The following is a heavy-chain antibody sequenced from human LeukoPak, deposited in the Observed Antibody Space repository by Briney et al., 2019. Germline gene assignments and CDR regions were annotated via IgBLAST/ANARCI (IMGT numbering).Heavy chain of an antibody. D-gene: IGHD6-19*01. J-gene: IGHJ5*02. Sequence: PSETLSLTCTVSGGSISSYYWGWIRQPPGKGLEWIGNIYHSGSTYYNPSLKSRVTISVDTSKNQFSLKLSSVTAADTAVYYCARRAYSSAPVQNWFDPWGQGTLVTVSS. CDR2: IYHSGST. V-gene: IGHV4-59*08. CDR3: ARRAYSSAPVQNWFDP. CDR1: GGSISSYY.